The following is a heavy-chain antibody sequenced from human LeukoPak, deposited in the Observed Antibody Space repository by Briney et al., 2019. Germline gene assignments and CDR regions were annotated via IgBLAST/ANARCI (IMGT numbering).Heavy chain of an antibody. CDR3: ARVWLVGATTGTYYFDY. J-gene: IGHJ4*02. CDR2: IKQDGSEK. D-gene: IGHD1-26*01. V-gene: IGHV3-7*01. CDR1: GFTFSSYG. Sequence: GGSLRLSCAASGFTFSSYGMHWVRQAPGKGLEWVANIKQDGSEKYYVDSVKGRFTISRDNAKNSLYLQMNSLRAEDTAVYYCARVWLVGATTGTYYFDYWGQGTLVTVSS.